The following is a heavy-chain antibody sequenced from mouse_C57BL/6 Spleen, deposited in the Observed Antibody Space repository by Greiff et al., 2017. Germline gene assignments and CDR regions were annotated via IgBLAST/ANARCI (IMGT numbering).Heavy chain of an antibody. J-gene: IGHJ2*01. CDR2: IYPGDGDT. D-gene: IGHD1-1*01. Sequence: QVQLQQSGPELVKPGASVKISCKASGYAFSSSWMNWVKQRPGKGLEWIGRIYPGDGDTNYNGKFKGKATLTADKSSSTAYMELRSLTSEDSAVYFCARSPITTDNYWGQGTTLTVSS. V-gene: IGHV1-82*01. CDR3: ARSPITTDNY. CDR1: GYAFSSSW.